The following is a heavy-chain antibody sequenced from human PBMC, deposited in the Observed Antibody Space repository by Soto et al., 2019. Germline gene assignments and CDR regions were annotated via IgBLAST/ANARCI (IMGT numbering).Heavy chain of an antibody. Sequence: GGSLRFSCAASGFTFSSYAMSWVRQAPGKGLEWVSAISGSGGSTYYADSVKGRFTISRDNSKNTLYLQMNSLRAEDTAVYYCAKDETTMVRGVTIVGYFDYWGQGTLVTVSS. CDR1: GFTFSSYA. V-gene: IGHV3-23*01. CDR3: AKDETTMVRGVTIVGYFDY. D-gene: IGHD3-10*01. J-gene: IGHJ4*02. CDR2: ISGSGGST.